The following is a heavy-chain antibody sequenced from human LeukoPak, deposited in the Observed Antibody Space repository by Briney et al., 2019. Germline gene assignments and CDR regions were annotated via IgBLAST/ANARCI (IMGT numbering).Heavy chain of an antibody. D-gene: IGHD2-8*02. Sequence: ASVKVSCKSSGYTFTGYFMHWVRQAPGQGLEWMGWISAYNGNTNYAQKLQGRVTMTTDTSTGTVYMELRSLRSDDTAVYYCARVAVSATNWFDPWGQGTLVTVSS. J-gene: IGHJ5*02. CDR1: GYTFTGYF. V-gene: IGHV1-18*04. CDR2: ISAYNGNT. CDR3: ARVAVSATNWFDP.